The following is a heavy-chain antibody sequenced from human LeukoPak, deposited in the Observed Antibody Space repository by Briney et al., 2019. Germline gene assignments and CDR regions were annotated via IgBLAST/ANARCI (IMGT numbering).Heavy chain of an antibody. V-gene: IGHV4-59*08. J-gene: IGHJ3*02. Sequence: SETLSLTCSVSGGSMSTYYWSWIRQPPGKGLEWIGFIYYSGTTNYNPSLKSRVTISLDTSSDRFSLKLSSVTAADTAVYYCARLNAFDIWGRGKMVTVSS. CDR3: ARLNAFDI. CDR1: GGSMSTYY. CDR2: IYYSGTT.